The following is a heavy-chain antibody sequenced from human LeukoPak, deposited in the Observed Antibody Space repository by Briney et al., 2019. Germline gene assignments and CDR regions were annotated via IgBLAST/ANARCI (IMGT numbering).Heavy chain of an antibody. D-gene: IGHD3-22*01. CDR2: ISSSSYI. V-gene: IGHV3-21*01. CDR3: ARDLRVKPYYYDSSGYWGAFDI. Sequence: PGGSLRLSCAASGFTFSSYSMNWVRQAPGKGLEWVSSISSSSYIYYPDSVKGRFTISSDNAKKSLYLQMNSRRAEDTAVYYCARDLRVKPYYYDSSGYWGAFDIWGQGTMVTVSS. CDR1: GFTFSSYS. J-gene: IGHJ3*02.